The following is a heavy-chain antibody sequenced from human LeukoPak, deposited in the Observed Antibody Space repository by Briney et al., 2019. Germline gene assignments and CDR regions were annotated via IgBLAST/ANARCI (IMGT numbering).Heavy chain of an antibody. CDR1: GFTFSSYA. J-gene: IGHJ3*02. Sequence: GGSLRLSCAASGFTFSSYAMSWVRQAPGKGLEWVSAISGSGGSTYYADSVKGRFTISRDNSKNTLYLQMNSLRAEDTAVYYCAKDQSGSMIVVARVFGACDIWGQGTMVTVSS. CDR2: ISGSGGST. D-gene: IGHD3-22*01. V-gene: IGHV3-23*01. CDR3: AKDQSGSMIVVARVFGACDI.